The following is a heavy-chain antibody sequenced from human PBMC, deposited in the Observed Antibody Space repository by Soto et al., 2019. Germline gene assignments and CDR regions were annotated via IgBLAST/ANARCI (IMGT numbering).Heavy chain of an antibody. CDR2: ISGSGGST. D-gene: IGHD6-19*01. CDR3: AKDPRGIAVAGTHDFDY. Sequence: EVQLLESGGGLVQPGGSLRLSCAASRFTFSSYAMSWVRQAPGKGLEWVSAISGSGGSTYYADSVKGRFTISRDNSKNTLYLQMNSLRAEDTAVYYCAKDPRGIAVAGTHDFDYWGQGTLVTVSS. V-gene: IGHV3-23*01. CDR1: RFTFSSYA. J-gene: IGHJ4*02.